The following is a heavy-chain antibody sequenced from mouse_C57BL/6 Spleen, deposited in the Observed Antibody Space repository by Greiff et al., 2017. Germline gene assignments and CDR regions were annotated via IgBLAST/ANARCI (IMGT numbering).Heavy chain of an antibody. CDR1: GYTFTDYY. J-gene: IGHJ3*01. Sequence: EVQLQQSGPVLVKPGASVKMSCKASGYTFTDYYMNWVKQSHGKSLEWIGVINPYNGGTSYNQKFKGKATFTVDKSSSTAYMELNSLTSEDSAVYYCARSYDYDVGAWFAYWGQGTLVTVSA. V-gene: IGHV1-19*01. CDR2: INPYNGGT. CDR3: ARSYDYDVGAWFAY. D-gene: IGHD2-4*01.